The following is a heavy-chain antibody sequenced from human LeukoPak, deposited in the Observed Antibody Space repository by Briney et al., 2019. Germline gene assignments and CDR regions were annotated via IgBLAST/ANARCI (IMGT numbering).Heavy chain of an antibody. Sequence: GGSLRLSCAASGFIFSSYWMSWVRQAPGKGLEWVANIKQDGSEKYYVNSVKGRFTISRDTAKNSLYLQMNSLRAEDTAVYYCARYCSGGSCYSRWFDPWGQGTLVTVSS. J-gene: IGHJ5*02. D-gene: IGHD2-15*01. CDR3: ARYCSGGSCYSRWFDP. CDR1: GFIFSSYW. CDR2: IKQDGSEK. V-gene: IGHV3-7*01.